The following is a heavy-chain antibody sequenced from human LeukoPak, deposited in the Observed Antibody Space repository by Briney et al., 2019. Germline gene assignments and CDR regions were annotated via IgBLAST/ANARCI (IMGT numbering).Heavy chain of an antibody. Sequence: GGSLRLSCAASGFTVSNNYMTWVRQAPGKGLEWVTVIYSGNRTKYADSVKGRFIISRDNSKNTLLFQMNSLRAEDTAVYYCARLTSGNGLDVWGPGTTVTVS. CDR3: ARLTSGNGLDV. V-gene: IGHV3-66*04. D-gene: IGHD3-3*01. CDR1: GFTVSNNY. CDR2: IYSGNRT. J-gene: IGHJ6*02.